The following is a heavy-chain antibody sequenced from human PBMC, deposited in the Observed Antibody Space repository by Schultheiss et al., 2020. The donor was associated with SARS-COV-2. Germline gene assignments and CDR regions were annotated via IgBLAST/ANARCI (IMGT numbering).Heavy chain of an antibody. J-gene: IGHJ6*02. V-gene: IGHV3-21*01. CDR2: ISSSSSYI. CDR1: GFTFSSYS. CDR3: ACRDPYYYYGMDV. Sequence: GGSLRLSCAASGFTFSSYSMNWVRQAPGKGLEWVSSISSSSSYIYYADSVKGRFTISRDNAKNSLYLQMNSLRAEDTAVYYCACRDPYYYYGMDVWGQGTTVTVSS.